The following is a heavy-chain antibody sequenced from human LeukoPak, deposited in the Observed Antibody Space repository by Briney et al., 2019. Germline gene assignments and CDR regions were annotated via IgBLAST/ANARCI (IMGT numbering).Heavy chain of an antibody. J-gene: IGHJ6*03. Sequence: ASVKVSCKASGYTFTSYYMHWVRQAPGQGLEWMGIINPSGGSTSYAQKFQGRVTMTRDMSTSTVYMELSSLRSEDTAVYYCARDKEAAQLLWFGELSPNYYMDVWGKGTTVTVSS. CDR3: ARDKEAAQLLWFGELSPNYYMDV. CDR1: GYTFTSYY. CDR2: INPSGGST. V-gene: IGHV1-46*01. D-gene: IGHD3-10*01.